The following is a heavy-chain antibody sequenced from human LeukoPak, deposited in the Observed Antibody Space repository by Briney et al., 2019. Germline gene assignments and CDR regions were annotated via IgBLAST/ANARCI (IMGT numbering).Heavy chain of an antibody. CDR3: AVGRPRNTTRLDDGYDF. Sequence: SETLSLTCTVSGGSISSYYWSWIRQPAGKGLEWIGRISTSGRTNYNPSLKSRLTMSADTSKNQFSLILNSVTAADTAVYYCAVGRPRNTTRLDDGYDFWGQGTMVTVSS. V-gene: IGHV4-4*07. CDR1: GGSISSYY. D-gene: IGHD1-1*01. J-gene: IGHJ3*01. CDR2: ISTSGRT.